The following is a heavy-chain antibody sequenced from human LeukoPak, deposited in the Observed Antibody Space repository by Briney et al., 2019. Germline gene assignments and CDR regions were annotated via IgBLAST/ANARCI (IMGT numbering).Heavy chain of an antibody. V-gene: IGHV4-39*01. J-gene: IGHJ3*02. CDR1: GGSISSSSYY. Sequence: PSETLSLTRTVSGGSISSSSYYWGWIRQPPGKGLEWIGSIYYSGSTYYNPSLKSRVTISVDTSKNQFSLKLSSVTAADTAVYYCARHLAIFGVVITSNDAFDIWGQGTMVTVSS. CDR3: ARHLAIFGVVITSNDAFDI. CDR2: IYYSGST. D-gene: IGHD3-3*01.